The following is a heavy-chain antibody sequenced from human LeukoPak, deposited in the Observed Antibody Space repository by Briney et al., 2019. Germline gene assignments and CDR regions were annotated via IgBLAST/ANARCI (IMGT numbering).Heavy chain of an antibody. V-gene: IGHV3-23*01. CDR1: GFTFSSYT. CDR2: ITTSDGNT. Sequence: GSLRLSCAASGFTFSSYTMGWVRQAPGKGLGWVSNITTSDGNTYYADSVKGRFTVSRDNSKNTLFLQMNSLRAEDTAVYYCAKDGGLWVSAHWGDSWGRGTLVTVSS. CDR3: AKDGGLWVSAHWGDS. D-gene: IGHD7-27*01. J-gene: IGHJ4*02.